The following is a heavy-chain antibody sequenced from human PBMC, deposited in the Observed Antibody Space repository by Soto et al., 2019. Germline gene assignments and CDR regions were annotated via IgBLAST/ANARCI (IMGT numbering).Heavy chain of an antibody. CDR3: AKRTTVTTGYYVMDV. CDR2: ISGSGGST. V-gene: IGHV3-23*01. J-gene: IGHJ6*02. Sequence: QPGGSLRLSCAASGFTFSSYAMSWVRQAPGKGLEWVSAISGSGGSTYYADSVKGRFTISRDNSKNTLYLQMNSLRAEDKAEYYCAKRTTVTTGYYVMDVWGQGTTVTVSS. D-gene: IGHD4-17*01. CDR1: GFTFSSYA.